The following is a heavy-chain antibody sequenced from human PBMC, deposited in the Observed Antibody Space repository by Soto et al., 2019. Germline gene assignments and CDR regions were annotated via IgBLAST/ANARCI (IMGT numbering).Heavy chain of an antibody. CDR1: GFTFSSYG. Sequence: QVQLVESGGGVVQPGRSLRLSCAASGFTFSSYGMHWVRQAPGKGLEWVAVIWYDGSNKYYADSVKGRFTISRDNSKNTLYLQMNSLRAEDTVVYYCARDSPYSSSWLDLDYWGQGTLVTVSS. CDR2: IWYDGSNK. CDR3: ARDSPYSSSWLDLDY. D-gene: IGHD6-13*01. J-gene: IGHJ4*02. V-gene: IGHV3-33*01.